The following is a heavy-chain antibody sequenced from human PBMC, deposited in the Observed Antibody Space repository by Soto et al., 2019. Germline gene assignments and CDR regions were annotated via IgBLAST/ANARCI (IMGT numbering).Heavy chain of an antibody. J-gene: IGHJ6*02. D-gene: IGHD3-16*01. CDR1: GSTFSSDV. V-gene: IGHV3-23*01. CDR3: ATRARVISLSSNFYVTDV. Sequence: EVQLLESGGGLVQPGGSLRLSCVASGSTFSSDVISWVRQAPGKGLEWVSGISVSTAYYADSVQGWFTISRDEFKNTLFLQIVSLRAEDPAACRCATRARVISLSSNFYVTDVCGQGTTVTVSS. CDR2: ISVSTA.